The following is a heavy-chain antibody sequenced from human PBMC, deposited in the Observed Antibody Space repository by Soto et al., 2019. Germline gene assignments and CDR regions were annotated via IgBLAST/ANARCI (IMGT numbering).Heavy chain of an antibody. CDR2: IYWDDDK. J-gene: IGHJ4*02. V-gene: IGHV2-5*02. D-gene: IGHD4-17*01. CDR3: AHAGDYDLLTFDH. CDR1: GFSLSTYHMG. Sequence: QITLKESGPTLVRPAQTLTLTCDFSGFSLSTYHMGAAWIRQPPGKALEWLALIYWDDDKRYSPSLKDRLAISKDTSSNQVVLTITNIDPGDSATYFCAHAGDYDLLTFDHWGPGTLVTVSS.